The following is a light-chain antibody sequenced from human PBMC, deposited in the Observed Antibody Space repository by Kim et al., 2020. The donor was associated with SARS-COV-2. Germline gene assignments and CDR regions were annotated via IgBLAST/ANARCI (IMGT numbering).Light chain of an antibody. CDR1: SNNGGNQG. J-gene: IGLJ3*02. V-gene: IGLV10-54*01. CDR2: RKN. CDR3: LACDRSLRGWV. Sequence: QTATLTCTGTSNNGGNQGATWLTQHQSHPPKVLFYRKNKRPSGISERLSASMSGNPASLTITVLQPENEANYYCLACDRSLRGWVFGGGTQLTVL.